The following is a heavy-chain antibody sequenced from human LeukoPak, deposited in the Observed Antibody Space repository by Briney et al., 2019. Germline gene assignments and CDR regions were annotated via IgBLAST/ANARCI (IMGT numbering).Heavy chain of an antibody. V-gene: IGHV1-69*05. Sequence: SVKVSCKASGGTFSSYAISWVRQAPGQGLEWMGGIIPIFGTANYAQKFQGRVTITTDESTSTAYMELSSLRSEDTAVYYCARGSGSLGAFGIWGQGTMVTVSS. CDR1: GGTFSSYA. D-gene: IGHD1-26*01. CDR3: ARGSGSLGAFGI. J-gene: IGHJ3*02. CDR2: IIPIFGTA.